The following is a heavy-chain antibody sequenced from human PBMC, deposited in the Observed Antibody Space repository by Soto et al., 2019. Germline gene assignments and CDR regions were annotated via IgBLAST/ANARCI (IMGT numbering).Heavy chain of an antibody. CDR1: GYSISSGYY. Sequence: SETLSLTCAVSGYSISSGYYCGWIRQPPGKGLEWIGSIYHSGSTYYNPSLKSRVTISVDTSKNQFSPKLSSVTAADTAVYYCASGDSSGYFVYFDYWGQGTLVTVSS. J-gene: IGHJ4*02. V-gene: IGHV4-38-2*01. CDR2: IYHSGST. D-gene: IGHD3-22*01. CDR3: ASGDSSGYFVYFDY.